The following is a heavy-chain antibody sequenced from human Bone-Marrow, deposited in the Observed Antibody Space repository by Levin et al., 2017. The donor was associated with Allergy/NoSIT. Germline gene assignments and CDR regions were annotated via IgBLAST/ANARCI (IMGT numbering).Heavy chain of an antibody. Sequence: PGGSLRLSCVASGFTFSSYAMAWVRQAPGKGLEWVSTLTGSDGRTFSADSVKGRFTISRDNSKNTVYLQMNTLRADDTAIYCCGKVAVSIAAEFDYWGQGTLVTVSS. V-gene: IGHV3-23*01. CDR3: GKVAVSIAAEFDY. J-gene: IGHJ4*02. CDR2: LTGSDGRT. D-gene: IGHD6-25*01. CDR1: GFTFSSYA.